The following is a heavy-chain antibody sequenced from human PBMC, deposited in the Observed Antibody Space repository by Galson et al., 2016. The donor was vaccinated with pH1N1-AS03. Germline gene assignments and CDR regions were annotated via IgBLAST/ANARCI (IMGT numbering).Heavy chain of an antibody. CDR3: ARGPVSYSNYWFPPPDY. Sequence: SLRLSCAASGFTFRTYTMNWVRQAPGKGLEYVSAISGNGYSTYYANSVEGRFTISRDNSKNTLYLQMGSLRAEDMAVYYCARGPVSYSNYWFPPPDYWGQGTLVTVSS. D-gene: IGHD6-13*01. V-gene: IGHV3-64*01. CDR1: GFTFRTYT. J-gene: IGHJ4*02. CDR2: ISGNGYST.